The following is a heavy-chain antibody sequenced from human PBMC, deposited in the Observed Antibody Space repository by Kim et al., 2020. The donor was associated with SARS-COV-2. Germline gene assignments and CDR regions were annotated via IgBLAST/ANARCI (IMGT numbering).Heavy chain of an antibody. CDR1: GGSISSGGYY. V-gene: IGHV4-31*03. J-gene: IGHJ6*02. CDR2: IYYSGST. CDR3: AGAHRAIFGVVEYMDV. Sequence: SETLSLTCTVSGGSISSGGYYWSWIRQHPGKGLEWIGYIYYSGSTYYNPSLKSRVTISVDTSKNQFSLKLSSVTAAETAVYYCAGAHRAIFGVVEYMDVWGQGTSVTVSS. D-gene: IGHD3-3*01.